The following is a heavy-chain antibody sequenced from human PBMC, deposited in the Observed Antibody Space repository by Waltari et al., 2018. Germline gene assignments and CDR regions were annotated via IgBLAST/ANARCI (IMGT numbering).Heavy chain of an antibody. CDR2: INAGNGNT. J-gene: IGHJ6*03. CDR3: ARDRYSSGWYYYYMDV. Sequence: QVQLVQSGAEVKKPGASVKVSCKASGYTFTSYAMHWVRQAPGQRLEWMGWINAGNGNTTYSQKFQGRVTITRDTSASTAYMELSSLRSEDTAVYYCARDRYSSGWYYYYMDVWGKGTTVTVSS. CDR1: GYTFTSYA. V-gene: IGHV1-3*01. D-gene: IGHD6-19*01.